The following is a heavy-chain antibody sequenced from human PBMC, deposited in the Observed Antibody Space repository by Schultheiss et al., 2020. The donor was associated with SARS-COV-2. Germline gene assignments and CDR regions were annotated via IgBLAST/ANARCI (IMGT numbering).Heavy chain of an antibody. CDR2: IWYDGSNK. D-gene: IGHD3-16*01. J-gene: IGHJ4*02. Sequence: GGSLRLSCAASGFTFSNAWMNWVRQAPGKGLEWVAVIWYDGSNKLYADSVKGRFAISRDNSKNMVYLQMNSLRAEDTAVYYCARDLGYFDYWGQGTLVTVSS. V-gene: IGHV3-33*08. CDR3: ARDLGYFDY. CDR1: GFTFSNAW.